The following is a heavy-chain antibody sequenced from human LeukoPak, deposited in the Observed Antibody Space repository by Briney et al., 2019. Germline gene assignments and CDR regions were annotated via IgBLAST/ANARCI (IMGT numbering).Heavy chain of an antibody. J-gene: IGHJ4*02. CDR3: AREDYGGKPFDY. CDR2: ISYDGSNK. V-gene: IGHV3-30-3*01. Sequence: GGSLRLSCAASGFTFSSYAMHWVRQAPGKGLEWVAVISYDGSNKYYADSVKGRFTISRDNSKNTLYLQMNSLRAEDTAVYYCAREDYGGKPFDYWGQGTLVTVSS. D-gene: IGHD4-23*01. CDR1: GFTFSSYA.